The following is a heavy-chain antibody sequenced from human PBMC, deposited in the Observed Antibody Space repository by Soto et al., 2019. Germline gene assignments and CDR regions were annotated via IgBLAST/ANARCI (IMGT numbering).Heavy chain of an antibody. CDR3: ARDSGNNYYYYGMDV. V-gene: IGHV3-33*08. Sequence: GGVLRLSCAASGFTFNIYGMHWVRQAPGKGLEWVAVIWYDGSNKYYADSVKGRFTISRDNSKNTLYLQMNSLRAEDTAVYYCARDSGNNYYYYGMDVWGQGTTVTVSS. CDR1: GFTFNIYG. J-gene: IGHJ6*02. D-gene: IGHD4-4*01. CDR2: IWYDGSNK.